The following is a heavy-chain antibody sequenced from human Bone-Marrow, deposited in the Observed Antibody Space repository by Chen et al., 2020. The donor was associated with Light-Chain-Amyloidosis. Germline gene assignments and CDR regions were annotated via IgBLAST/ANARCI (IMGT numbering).Heavy chain of an antibody. CDR1: GGSISGTSYD. Sequence: QLQLQESGPRVVKPSETLSLTCAVSGGSISGTSYDWVWIRQPPGKGLEWIVTFYYTGITYYTPSRKSRVPISVDMSNNQFSLILSSVTAADTALYHCAREVPAVKKNYMDVWGKGTTVIVSS. J-gene: IGHJ6*03. CDR2: FYYTGIT. V-gene: IGHV4-39*07. D-gene: IGHD2-2*01. CDR3: AREVPAVKKNYMDV.